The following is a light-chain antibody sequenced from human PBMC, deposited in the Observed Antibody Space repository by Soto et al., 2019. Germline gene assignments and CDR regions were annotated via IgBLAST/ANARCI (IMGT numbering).Light chain of an antibody. V-gene: IGKV3-20*01. CDR2: GGS. J-gene: IGKJ1*01. CDR3: HQYGSSLRT. CDR1: QSVSSNY. Sequence: EIVWTQSPGTRSLSPGERATLSCRASQSVSSNYLGWYQKKPGQPPRLLIYGGSSRATGIPDRFSGGGSGTDFTLTIIRLEPEDFAVYYCHQYGSSLRTFGQGTRWIS.